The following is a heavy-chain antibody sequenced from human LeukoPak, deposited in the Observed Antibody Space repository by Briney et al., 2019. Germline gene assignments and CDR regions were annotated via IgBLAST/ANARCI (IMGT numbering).Heavy chain of an antibody. V-gene: IGHV3-53*01. Sequence: GGSLRLSCAASGFTVSSNYMSWVRQAPGKGLEWVSVIYSGGSTYYADSVKGRFTISRDNSKNTLALQMSSLRAEDTAVYYCAKDRPGVVVVAAKGDYWGQGTLVTVSS. CDR2: IYSGGST. CDR3: AKDRPGVVVVAAKGDY. CDR1: GFTVSSNY. D-gene: IGHD2-15*01. J-gene: IGHJ4*02.